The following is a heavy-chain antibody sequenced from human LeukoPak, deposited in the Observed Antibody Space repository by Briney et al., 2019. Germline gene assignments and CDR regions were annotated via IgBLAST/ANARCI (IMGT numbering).Heavy chain of an antibody. D-gene: IGHD2-21*02. CDR1: GFTFSSYA. Sequence: GRSLRLSCAASGFTFSSYAMHWVRQAPGKGLEWVAVISYDGSNKYYADSVKGRFTISRDNSKNTLYLQMNSLRAEDTAVYYCASLRFEGRYCGGDCYFDYWGQGTLVTVSS. V-gene: IGHV3-30*04. CDR2: ISYDGSNK. CDR3: ASLRFEGRYCGGDCYFDY. J-gene: IGHJ4*02.